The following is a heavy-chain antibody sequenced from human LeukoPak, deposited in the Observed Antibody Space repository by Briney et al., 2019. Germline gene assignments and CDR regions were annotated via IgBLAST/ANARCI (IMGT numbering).Heavy chain of an antibody. Sequence: PGGSLRLSCAASGFTFSSYGIHWVRQAPGKGLEWVAFIRYDGSNKHYADSVKGRFTISRDNSKNTLYLQMNSLRAEDTAVYYCAKGPTTVRSFDSWGQGTLVTVSS. D-gene: IGHD4-17*01. CDR2: IRYDGSNK. J-gene: IGHJ5*01. V-gene: IGHV3-30*02. CDR3: AKGPTTVRSFDS. CDR1: GFTFSSYG.